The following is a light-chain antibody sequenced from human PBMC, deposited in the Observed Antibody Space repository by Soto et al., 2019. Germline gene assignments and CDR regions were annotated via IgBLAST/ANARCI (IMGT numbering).Light chain of an antibody. V-gene: IGKV3-15*01. CDR3: QQYNKWPPIT. Sequence: EIVMTQSPATLSVSPGEGPSLSCRASQSVRSNLAWYQRKPGQAPRLLIFGASTRATGIPARFSGSGSGTEFTLTISSLQSEDFAVYHCQQYNKWPPITFGQVTRLEI. J-gene: IGKJ5*01. CDR2: GAS. CDR1: QSVRSN.